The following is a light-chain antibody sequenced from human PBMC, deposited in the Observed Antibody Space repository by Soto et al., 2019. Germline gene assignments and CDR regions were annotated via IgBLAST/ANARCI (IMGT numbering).Light chain of an antibody. CDR1: QSVRSN. CDR3: QQYIHWPPLT. Sequence: EIVLTQSPATLSVSPGERATLSCRASQSVRSNLAWYQQKPGQGPRLLIFGASTSATDIPAKFSVSSSGTEFTLTISSLQSEDFAVYYCQQYIHWPPLTFGGGTKVEIK. CDR2: GAS. V-gene: IGKV3-15*01. J-gene: IGKJ4*01.